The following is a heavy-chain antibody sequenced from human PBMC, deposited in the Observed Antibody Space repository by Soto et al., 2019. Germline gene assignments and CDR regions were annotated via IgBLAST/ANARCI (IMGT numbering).Heavy chain of an antibody. V-gene: IGHV3-23*01. CDR1: GFTFSNYG. Sequence: EVQLLGSGGGSVQPGGSLRLSCAASGFTFSNYGMTWVRQAQGKGLEWLSATSDGSTFYRESVKGGFTMSRDDSINMLFLHMSSLRAEDTTTYYCARLVPGTWFGDYWGQGILVSVSS. CDR2: TSDGST. CDR3: ARLVPGTWFGDY. D-gene: IGHD6-19*01. J-gene: IGHJ4*02.